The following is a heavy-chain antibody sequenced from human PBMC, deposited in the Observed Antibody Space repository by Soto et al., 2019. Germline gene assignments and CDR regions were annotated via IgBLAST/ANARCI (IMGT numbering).Heavy chain of an antibody. J-gene: IGHJ6*04. Sequence: GASVKVSCKASGGTFSSYAISWVRQAPGQGLEWMGGIIPIFGTANYAQKFQGRVTITADESTSTAYMELSSLRSEDTAVYYCARYGDYVHKPYYSSGMAVWGKGTTVPVSS. D-gene: IGHD4-17*01. V-gene: IGHV1-69*13. CDR3: ARYGDYVHKPYYSSGMAV. CDR2: IIPIFGTA. CDR1: GGTFSSYA.